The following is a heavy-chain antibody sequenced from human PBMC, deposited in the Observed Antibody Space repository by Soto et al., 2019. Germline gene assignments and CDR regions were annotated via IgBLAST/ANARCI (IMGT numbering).Heavy chain of an antibody. J-gene: IGHJ4*02. CDR1: GGSISSYY. CDR3: ARVERKQHLIDY. CDR2: IYYSGST. V-gene: IGHV4-59*01. D-gene: IGHD6-13*01. Sequence: SETLSLTCTVSGGSISSYYWSWIRQPPGKGLEWIGYIYYSGSTNYNPSLKSRVTISVDTSKNQFSLKLSSVTAADTAVYYCARVERKQHLIDYWGQGALVTVSS.